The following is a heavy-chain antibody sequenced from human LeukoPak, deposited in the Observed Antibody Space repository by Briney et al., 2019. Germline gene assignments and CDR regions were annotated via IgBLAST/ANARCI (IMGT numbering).Heavy chain of an antibody. V-gene: IGHV4-39*01. J-gene: IGHJ1*01. Sequence: PSETLSLTCTVSGVSISKSSYYWGWIRQPPGKGLEWIGSIYYTGSTHYNPSLKSRVTISVDTSKNQFSLKLNSVTAADTAVYYCARPMVRGGDYLHWGQGTLVTVSS. CDR2: IYYTGST. CDR3: ARPMVRGGDYLH. CDR1: GVSISKSSYY. D-gene: IGHD4-17*01.